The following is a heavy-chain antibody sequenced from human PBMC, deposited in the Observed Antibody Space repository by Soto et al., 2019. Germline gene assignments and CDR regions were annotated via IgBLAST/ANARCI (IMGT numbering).Heavy chain of an antibody. CDR2: ISGSGDST. CDR1: GFTFSSYA. V-gene: IGHV3-23*01. CDR3: ATPARYFDRYFDY. J-gene: IGHJ4*02. Sequence: PGGSLRLSCAASGFTFSSYAVSWVRQAPGKGLEWVLGISGSGDSTYYADSVKGRFTISRDTSKNTLYLQMNSLRVEDTAVYYCATPARYFDRYFDYWGQGTLVTVSS. D-gene: IGHD3-9*01.